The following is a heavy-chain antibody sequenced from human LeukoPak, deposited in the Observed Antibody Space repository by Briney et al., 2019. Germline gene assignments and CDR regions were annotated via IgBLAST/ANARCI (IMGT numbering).Heavy chain of an antibody. J-gene: IGHJ3*02. Sequence: ASVTVSCKASGYTFTSYYMHWVRQAPGQGLEWMGLINPSGGSTSYAQKFQGRVTMTRDMSTSTVYMELSSLRSEDTAVYYCARGTWWSSERDAFDIWGQGTMVTVSS. CDR1: GYTFTSYY. CDR2: INPSGGST. V-gene: IGHV1-46*01. CDR3: ARGTWWSSERDAFDI. D-gene: IGHD2-8*02.